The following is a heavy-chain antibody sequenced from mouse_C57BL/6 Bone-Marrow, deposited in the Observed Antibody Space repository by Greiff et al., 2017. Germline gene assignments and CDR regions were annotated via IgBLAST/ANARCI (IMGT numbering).Heavy chain of an antibody. CDR3: TYYDSFDY. Sequence: VQLQQSGAELVRPGASVKLSCTASGFNIKDDYMHWVKQRPEQGLEWIGWIDPENGDTEYASEFQGKATITADTSSNTAYLQLSSLTSEDTAVYYCTYYDSFDYWGQGTTLTVSS. J-gene: IGHJ2*01. V-gene: IGHV14-4*01. D-gene: IGHD2-4*01. CDR1: GFNIKDDY. CDR2: IDPENGDT.